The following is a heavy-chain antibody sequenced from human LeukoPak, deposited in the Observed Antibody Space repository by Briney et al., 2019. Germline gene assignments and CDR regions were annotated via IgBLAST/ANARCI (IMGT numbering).Heavy chain of an antibody. CDR3: ARLGAYCSSTSCYTKAPTGFDP. V-gene: IGHV5-51*01. J-gene: IGHJ5*02. D-gene: IGHD2-2*02. CDR2: IYPGDSDT. Sequence: GESLKISCKGSGYSFTSYWIGWVRQMPGKGLEWMGIIYPGDSDTRYSPSFQGQVTISADKSISTAYLQWSSLKASDTAMYYRARLGAYCSSTSCYTKAPTGFDPWGQGTLVTVSS. CDR1: GYSFTSYW.